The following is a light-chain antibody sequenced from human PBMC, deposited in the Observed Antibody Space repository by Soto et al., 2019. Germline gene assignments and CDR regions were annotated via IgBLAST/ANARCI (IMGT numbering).Light chain of an antibody. J-gene: IGKJ1*01. CDR3: QKYSSAPRT. V-gene: IGKV1-27*01. CDR1: QGISNY. CDR2: AAS. Sequence: IRMTPAPSSFSPSTVDGAPITCWASQGISNYLAWYQQKPGKVPKLLIYAASTLQSGVPARFSGSGSGTDFTLTISSLEPEDVATYYCQKYSSAPRTFGQGTKVDIK.